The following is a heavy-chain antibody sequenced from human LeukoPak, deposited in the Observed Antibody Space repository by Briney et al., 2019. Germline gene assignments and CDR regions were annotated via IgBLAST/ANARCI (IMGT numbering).Heavy chain of an antibody. J-gene: IGHJ4*02. CDR2: IRYDGSNK. V-gene: IGHV3-30*02. CDR1: GFTFSSYG. D-gene: IGHD5-12*01. Sequence: PGGSLRLSCAASGFTFSSYGMHWVRQAPGKGLEWVAFIRYDGSNKYYADSVKGRFTISRDNSKNTLYLQMNSLRAEDTAVYYCAKPLGYSGYVFGYWGQGTLVTVSS. CDR3: AKPLGYSGYVFGY.